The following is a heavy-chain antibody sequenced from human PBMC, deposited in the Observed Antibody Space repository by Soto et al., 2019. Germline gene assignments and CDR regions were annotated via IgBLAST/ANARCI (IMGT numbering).Heavy chain of an antibody. Sequence: GGSLRLSCAASGFTFSSYAMSWVRQAPGKGLEWVSAMSGSGGSTYYADSVKGRFTISRDNSKNTLYLQMNSLRAEDTAVYYCAKDLYSSSWYVRFDSWGQGTLVTVSS. J-gene: IGHJ4*02. D-gene: IGHD6-13*01. CDR1: GFTFSSYA. CDR2: MSGSGGST. V-gene: IGHV3-23*01. CDR3: AKDLYSSSWYVRFDS.